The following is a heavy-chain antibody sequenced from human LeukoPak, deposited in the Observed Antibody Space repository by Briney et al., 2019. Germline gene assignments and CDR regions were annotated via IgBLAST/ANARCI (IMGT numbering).Heavy chain of an antibody. CDR3: ARDPGKDAFDI. J-gene: IGHJ3*02. CDR1: GGSISSSNW. Sequence: SGTLSLTCAVSGGSISSSNWWSWVRQPPGKGLEWIGEIYYSGSTYYNPSLKSRVTISVDTSKNQFSLKLSSVTAADTAVYYCARDPGKDAFDIWGQGTMATVSS. CDR2: IYYSGST. V-gene: IGHV4-4*02.